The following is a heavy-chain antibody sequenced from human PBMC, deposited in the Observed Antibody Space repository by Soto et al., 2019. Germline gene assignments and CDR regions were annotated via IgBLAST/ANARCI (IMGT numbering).Heavy chain of an antibody. D-gene: IGHD6-19*01. Sequence: ASVKVSCKASGYTFTNYAMHWVRQAPGQRLEWMGWINGGNGNTKYSPKLQDRVTITRDTSASTAYMELSSLRSEDTAVYYCAREYSSGWFDPWGQGTLV. J-gene: IGHJ5*02. CDR3: AREYSSGWFDP. CDR1: GYTFTNYA. V-gene: IGHV1-3*01. CDR2: INGGNGNT.